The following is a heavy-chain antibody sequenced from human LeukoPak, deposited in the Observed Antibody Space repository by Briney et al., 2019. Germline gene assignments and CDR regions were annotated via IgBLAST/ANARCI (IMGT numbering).Heavy chain of an antibody. J-gene: IGHJ4*02. V-gene: IGHV3-48*02. CDR3: ARGGSSCFDS. CDR1: GFTFSSYH. Sequence: GGSLRLSCAASGFTFSSYHMNWVRQAPGKGLEWVSYISSSSGTIYYADSVKGRFTTSRDNAKNSLYLQMNNLRDEGTAAYYCARGGSSCFDSWGQGTLVTVSS. D-gene: IGHD6-13*01. CDR2: ISSSSGTI.